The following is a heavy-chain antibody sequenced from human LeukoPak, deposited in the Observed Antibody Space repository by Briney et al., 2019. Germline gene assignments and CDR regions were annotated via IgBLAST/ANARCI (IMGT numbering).Heavy chain of an antibody. Sequence: QPGGSLRLSCAASGFTFSSYGMHWVRQAPGKGLEWVAVIWYDGSNKYYADSVKGRFTISRDNSKNTLYLQMNSLRAEDTAVYYCARRACSSTSCYTRFDYWGQGTLVTVSS. CDR1: GFTFSSYG. J-gene: IGHJ4*02. D-gene: IGHD2-2*02. V-gene: IGHV3-33*01. CDR3: ARRACSSTSCYTRFDY. CDR2: IWYDGSNK.